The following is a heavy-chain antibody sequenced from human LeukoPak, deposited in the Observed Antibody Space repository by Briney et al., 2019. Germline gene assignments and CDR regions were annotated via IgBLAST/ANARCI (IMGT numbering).Heavy chain of an antibody. CDR3: ARLASSSWPLYYYYGMDV. D-gene: IGHD6-13*01. J-gene: IGHJ6*02. V-gene: IGHV1-8*01. CDR1: GYTFTSYD. Sequence: RASVKVSCKASGYTFTSYDIHWVRQATGQGLEWMGWMNPNSSNTGYAQKFQGRVTMTRNTSISTAYMELSSLRSEDTAVYYCARLASSSWPLYYYYGMDVWGQGTTVTVSS. CDR2: MNPNSSNT.